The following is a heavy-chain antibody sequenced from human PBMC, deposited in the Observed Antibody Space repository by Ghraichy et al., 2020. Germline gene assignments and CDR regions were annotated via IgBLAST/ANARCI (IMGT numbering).Heavy chain of an antibody. Sequence: SETLSLTCAVYGGSFSGYYWSWIRQPPGKGLEWIGEINHSGITNYNPSLKGRFTISVDTSKNKFSLKLSSVTAAETAEYYCARSRYYGSGSYYKRYFFDYWGLGTLVTVSS. V-gene: IGHV4-34*01. CDR3: ARSRYYGSGSYYKRYFFDY. CDR2: INHSGIT. J-gene: IGHJ4*01. D-gene: IGHD3-10*01. CDR1: GGSFSGYY.